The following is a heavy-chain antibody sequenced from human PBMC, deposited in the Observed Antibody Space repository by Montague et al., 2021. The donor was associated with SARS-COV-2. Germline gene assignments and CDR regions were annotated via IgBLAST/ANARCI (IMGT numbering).Heavy chain of an antibody. D-gene: IGHD6-13*01. CDR3: ARDSIAAAGTDY. J-gene: IGHJ4*02. Sequence: SETLSLTCAVYGGSFSGYYWSWIRQPPGEGLEWIGEINHSGSTNYNPSLKSRVTISVDTSKNQFSLKLSSVTAADTAVYYCARDSIAAAGTDYWGQGTLVTVSS. CDR1: GGSFSGYY. CDR2: INHSGST. V-gene: IGHV4-34*01.